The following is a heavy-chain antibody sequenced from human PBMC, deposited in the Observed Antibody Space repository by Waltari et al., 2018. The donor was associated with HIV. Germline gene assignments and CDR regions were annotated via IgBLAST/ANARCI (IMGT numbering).Heavy chain of an antibody. J-gene: IGHJ4*02. D-gene: IGHD6-13*01. CDR3: AHAIAAAGTPPDY. V-gene: IGHV3-74*01. CDR2: INSDGSST. Sequence: EVQLVESGGGLVQPGGSLRLSCAASGFTFSRYWMHWVRPAPGKGLVWVSRINSDGSSTSYADSVKGRFTISRDNAKNTLYLQMNSLRAEDTAVYYCAHAIAAAGTPPDYWGQGTLVTVSS. CDR1: GFTFSRYW.